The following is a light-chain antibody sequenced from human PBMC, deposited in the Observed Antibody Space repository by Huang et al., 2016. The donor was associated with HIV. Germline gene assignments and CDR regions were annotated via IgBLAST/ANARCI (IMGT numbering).Light chain of an antibody. CDR2: GAS. Sequence: EIVMTQSPATLSVSPGERATLSCRASQSFSSNLAWYQQKPGQAPRLLIYGASTRATGIAARVSGSGSGTEFTLTISSLQSEDFAVYYCQQYNNWPQTFGQGTKVEIK. CDR3: QQYNNWPQT. V-gene: IGKV3-15*01. CDR1: QSFSSN. J-gene: IGKJ1*01.